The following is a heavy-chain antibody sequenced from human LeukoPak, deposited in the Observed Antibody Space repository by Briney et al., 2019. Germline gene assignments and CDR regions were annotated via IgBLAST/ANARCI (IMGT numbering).Heavy chain of an antibody. J-gene: IGHJ4*02. CDR1: GYTFTSYG. V-gene: IGHV1-18*01. CDR3: ARDRGIAVAGNLDY. D-gene: IGHD6-19*01. CDR2: ISAYNGNT. Sequence: ASVKVSCKASGYTFTSYGISWVRQAPGQGLEWMGWISAYNGNTNYAQKLQGRVTMTIDTSTSTAYMELRSLRSDDTAVYYCARDRGIAVAGNLDYWGQGTLVTVSS.